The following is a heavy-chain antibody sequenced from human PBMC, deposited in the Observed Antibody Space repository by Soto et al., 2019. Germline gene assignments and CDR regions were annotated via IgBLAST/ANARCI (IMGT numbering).Heavy chain of an antibody. CDR1: EFTFSNYG. CDR2: IWYGGSNT. J-gene: IGHJ6*02. D-gene: IGHD6-6*01. Sequence: QVPLVASGGGVAQPGRALRIACAASEFTFSNYGLHWVRQAPGKGLEWVAGIWYGGSNTYYADSVKGRFSISRDNSKNTRYLQINSLRADDTAVYYCARAYSSTWYNGMDVWGQGTMVTVSS. V-gene: IGHV3-33*01. CDR3: ARAYSSTWYNGMDV.